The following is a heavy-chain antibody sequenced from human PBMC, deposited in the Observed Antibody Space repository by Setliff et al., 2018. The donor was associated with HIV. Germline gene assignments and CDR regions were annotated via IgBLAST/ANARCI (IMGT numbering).Heavy chain of an antibody. CDR1: GYTFTDYF. CDR2: INPKSGAT. CDR3: ARAFRANYRGGGHFDY. D-gene: IGHD1-7*01. V-gene: IGHV1-2*02. Sequence: GASVKVSCKTSGYTFTDYFIHWVRQAPGQGLEWMGLINPKSGATNFSQKFQVRVTMTRDTSINTAYMEVNRLRSDDTATYYCARAFRANYRGGGHFDYWGQGTLVTVSS. J-gene: IGHJ4*02.